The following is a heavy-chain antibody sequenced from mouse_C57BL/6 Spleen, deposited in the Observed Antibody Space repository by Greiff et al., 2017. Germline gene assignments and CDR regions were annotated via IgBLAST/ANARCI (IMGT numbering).Heavy chain of an antibody. Sequence: QVQLQQSGPELVKPGASVKLSCKASGYTFTSYDINWVKQRPGQGLEWIGWIYPRDGSTKYNEKFKGKATLTVDTSSSTAYMELHSLTSEDSAVXFCARAGDYDPFAYWGQGTLVTVSA. V-gene: IGHV1-85*01. CDR1: GYTFTSYD. J-gene: IGHJ3*01. CDR3: ARAGDYDPFAY. D-gene: IGHD2-4*01. CDR2: IYPRDGST.